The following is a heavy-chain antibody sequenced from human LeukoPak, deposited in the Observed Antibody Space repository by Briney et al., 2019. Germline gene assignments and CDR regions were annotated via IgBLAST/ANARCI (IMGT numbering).Heavy chain of an antibody. V-gene: IGHV3-48*01. CDR3: ARLLWFGDRWWFDP. D-gene: IGHD3-10*01. J-gene: IGHJ5*02. CDR2: ISSVSSTI. CDR1: GFIFSSYS. Sequence: GGSLRLSCAASGFIFSSYSMNWVRQAPGKGLEWISFISSVSSTIFYADSVKGRFNISRDNVKNSLYLQMNGLRAEDTAVYYCARLLWFGDRWWFDPWGQGTLVTVSS.